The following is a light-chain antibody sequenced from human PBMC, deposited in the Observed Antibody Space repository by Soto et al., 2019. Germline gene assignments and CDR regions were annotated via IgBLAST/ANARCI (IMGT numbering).Light chain of an antibody. V-gene: IGLV2-11*01. J-gene: IGLJ1*01. CDR3: CSYAGSYTLYV. CDR1: SSDVGGYNY. CDR2: DVS. Sequence: QSALTQPRSVSGSPGQSVTISCTGTSSDVGGYNYVSWYQQHPGTAPKLMIYDVSMRPSGVPGRFSGSKSGNTASLTISGLQAEDEADYYCCSYAGSYTLYVFGTGTKVTVL.